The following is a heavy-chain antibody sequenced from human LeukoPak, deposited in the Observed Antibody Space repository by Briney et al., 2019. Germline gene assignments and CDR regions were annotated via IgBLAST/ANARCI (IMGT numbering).Heavy chain of an antibody. CDR3: ARGGGYYDSNNYYQGYFEY. CDR2: IYYSGST. Sequence: SETLSLTCTVSGGSINNFYWSWIRQPPGKGLEWIGCIYYSGSTNYNPSLKSRVTISGDTSKNRFSLKLSSVTAADTAVYYCARGGGYYDSNNYYQGYFEYWGQGTLLTVSS. CDR1: GGSINNFY. D-gene: IGHD3-22*01. V-gene: IGHV4-59*01. J-gene: IGHJ4*02.